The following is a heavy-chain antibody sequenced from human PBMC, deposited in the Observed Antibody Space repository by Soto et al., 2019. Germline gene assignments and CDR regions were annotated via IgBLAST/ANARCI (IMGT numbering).Heavy chain of an antibody. D-gene: IGHD1-26*01. J-gene: IGHJ4*02. CDR1: GFIFRDFH. CDR3: ARKVGILDY. Sequence: QVQLVESGGGLVRPGGSLRLSCAASGFIFRDFHMSWIRQAPGKGLEWVSYISDSGAHTYYADSVRGRFTISRDNAKNSLFLDMDSLGAEDTAIYFCARKVGILDYWGQGTLVTVSS. V-gene: IGHV3-11*01. CDR2: ISDSGAHT.